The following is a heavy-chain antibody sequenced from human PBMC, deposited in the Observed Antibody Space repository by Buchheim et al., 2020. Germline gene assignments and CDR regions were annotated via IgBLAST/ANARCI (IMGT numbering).Heavy chain of an antibody. CDR1: GGSFSGYY. CDR3: ARGLGVRFLEWLLLTRNYYGMDV. D-gene: IGHD3-3*01. CDR2: INHSGST. Sequence: QVQLQQWGAGLLKPSETLSLTCAVYGGSFSGYYWSWIRQPPGKGLEWIGEINHSGSTNYNPSLKSRVTISVDTSKNQFSLKLSSVTAADTAVYYCARGLGVRFLEWLLLTRNYYGMDVWGQGTT. V-gene: IGHV4-34*01. J-gene: IGHJ6*02.